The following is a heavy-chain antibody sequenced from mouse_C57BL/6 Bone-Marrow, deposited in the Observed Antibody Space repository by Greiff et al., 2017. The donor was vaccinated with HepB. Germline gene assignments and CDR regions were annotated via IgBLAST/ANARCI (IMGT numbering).Heavy chain of an antibody. CDR2: ISSGGSYT. CDR1: GFTFSSYG. D-gene: IGHD2-2*01. CDR3: ARLYDGYDGSYYFDY. V-gene: IGHV5-6*01. Sequence: EVQLVESGGDLVKPGGSLKLSCAASGFTFSSYGMSWVRQTPDKRLEWVATISSGGSYTYYPDSVKGRFTISRDNAKNTLYLQMSSLKSEDTAMYYCARLYDGYDGSYYFDYWGQGTTLTVAS. J-gene: IGHJ2*01.